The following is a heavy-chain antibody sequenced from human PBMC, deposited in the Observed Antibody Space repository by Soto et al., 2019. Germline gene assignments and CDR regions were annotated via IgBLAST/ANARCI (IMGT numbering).Heavy chain of an antibody. CDR2: IYYSGST. CDR1: GGSISSYY. Sequence: SETLSLTCTVSGGSISSYYWSWIRQPPGKGLEWIGYIYYSGSTNYNPSLKSRVTISIDTSKNQFSLKLSSVTAAGTAVYYCASRKSSPYFDYWGQGTLVTVSS. D-gene: IGHD3-10*01. CDR3: ASRKSSPYFDY. J-gene: IGHJ4*02. V-gene: IGHV4-59*08.